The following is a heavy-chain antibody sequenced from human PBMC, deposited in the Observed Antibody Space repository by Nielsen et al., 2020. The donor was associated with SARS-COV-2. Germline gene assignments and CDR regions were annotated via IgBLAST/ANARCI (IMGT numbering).Heavy chain of an antibody. CDR3: AKFDRSFDGFYPIDY. D-gene: IGHD3-9*01. CDR1: GFTFSDYY. J-gene: IGHJ4*02. V-gene: IGHV3-11*06. CDR2: ISTSNSDT. Sequence: GESLKISCAASGFTFSDYYMCWIRQAPGKGLECVSYISTSNSDTIYADSVRGRFTISRDNSKKTLYLQVNSLTPEDTAVYYCAKFDRSFDGFYPIDYWGQGTLVTVSS.